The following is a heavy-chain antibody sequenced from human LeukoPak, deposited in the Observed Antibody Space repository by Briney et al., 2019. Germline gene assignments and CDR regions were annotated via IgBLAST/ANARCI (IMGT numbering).Heavy chain of an antibody. Sequence: PSETLSLTCTVSGGSITTSRYYWGWIRQPPGKVLEWIGSAFHGGNSYYNPSLKSRVTVSVDTSNNQFSLRLTPVTAADTALYYCARQAEGSSSGPYFFDYWGQGTLVAVSS. D-gene: IGHD5-18*01. CDR2: AFHGGNS. V-gene: IGHV4-39*01. J-gene: IGHJ4*02. CDR1: GGSITTSRYY. CDR3: ARQAEGSSSGPYFFDY.